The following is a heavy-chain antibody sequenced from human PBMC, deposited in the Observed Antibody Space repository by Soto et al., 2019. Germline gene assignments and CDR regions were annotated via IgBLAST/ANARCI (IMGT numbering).Heavy chain of an antibody. CDR3: ARASPVVTDV. CDR1: GDSISSYY. J-gene: IGHJ6*02. CDR2: VSPIWGS. V-gene: IGHV4-4*08. Sequence: SETLSLTCTVSGDSISSYYWGWIRQPPGKEMEWIGYVSPIWGSAYNPSLQSRVAISLDTSKSQFSLELSSVTAADTAVYYCARASPVVTDVWGQGTTVTVSS. D-gene: IGHD5-18*01.